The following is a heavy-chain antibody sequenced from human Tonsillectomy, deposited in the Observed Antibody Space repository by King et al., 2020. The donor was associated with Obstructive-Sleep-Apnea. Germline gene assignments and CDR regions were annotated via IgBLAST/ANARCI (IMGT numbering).Heavy chain of an antibody. CDR2: ISLDGSNK. J-gene: IGHJ3*02. CDR3: AEGGGYCGSYSCSFNAFEI. Sequence: VQRVESGGGVVQPGRSLRLSCAASGFSFSRYAMHWVRRAPGKGLEWVAVISLDGSNKYYGDSVKGRFTISRDNSKNTLYLQMHSLRPEDTAVYYCAEGGGYCGSYSCSFNAFEIWGQGTRVTVSS. D-gene: IGHD2-2*01. CDR1: GFSFSRYA. V-gene: IGHV3-30*18.